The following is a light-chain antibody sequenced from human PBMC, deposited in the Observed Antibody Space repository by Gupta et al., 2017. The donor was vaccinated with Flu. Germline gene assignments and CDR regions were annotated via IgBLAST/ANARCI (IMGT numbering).Light chain of an antibody. CDR2: DAS. CDR3: QQYNTWPPLT. CDR1: QNVGSN. Sequence: GTLSVSPGEGATLSCRASQNVGSNLAWYQQKPGQAPRLLIFDASARATGIPARFSGSGSGTEFTLTISSLQSEDFAVYYCQQYNTWPPLTFGGGTNVEIK. V-gene: IGKV3-15*01. J-gene: IGKJ4*01.